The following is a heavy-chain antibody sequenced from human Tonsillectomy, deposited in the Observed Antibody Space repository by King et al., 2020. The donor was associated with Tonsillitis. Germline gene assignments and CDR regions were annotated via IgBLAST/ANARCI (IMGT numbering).Heavy chain of an antibody. J-gene: IGHJ6*03. CDR3: ARGGKRGSSYYMDV. V-gene: IGHV1-18*01. CDR1: GYTFSSYG. Sequence: VQLVESGAEVKKPGASVKVSCTASGYTFSSYGISWVRQAPGHGLEWMGWISAYNDNTNYAQKLLGRVTMTTDTSTSTAYMELRSLRSDDTAVYYCARGGKRGSSYYMDVWGKGTTVTVSS. D-gene: IGHD4-23*01. CDR2: ISAYNDNT.